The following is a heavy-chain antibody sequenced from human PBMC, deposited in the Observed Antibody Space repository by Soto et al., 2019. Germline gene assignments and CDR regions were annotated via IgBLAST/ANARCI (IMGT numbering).Heavy chain of an antibody. D-gene: IGHD4-4*01. CDR2: INGSGGSGRG. Sequence: EVQLLESGGGLVQPGGSLRLSCVGSGFSFRTYDRNWVRQTPGKKLEWVSGINGSGGSGRGFSAAPVKGRFTISRHNANITLYLETNSPRADDTAVYYCAKDLDDYSSAIDVWGQGALVTVAS. CDR3: AKDLDDYSSAIDV. J-gene: IGHJ4*02. CDR1: GFSFRTYD. V-gene: IGHV3-23*01.